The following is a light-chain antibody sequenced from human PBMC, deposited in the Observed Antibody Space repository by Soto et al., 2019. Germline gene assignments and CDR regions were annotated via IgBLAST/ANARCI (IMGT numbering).Light chain of an antibody. J-gene: IGKJ1*01. CDR3: QHYNSYSEA. CDR2: DVS. V-gene: IGKV1-5*01. Sequence: DIQMTQSPSTLSASVGDRVTITCRASQSISRWVAWYQQKPGKAPKLLIYDVSNLESGVPSRFSGSGSGTEFTLTISSLQPDDFATYYCQHYNSYSEAFGQGTKVDIK. CDR1: QSISRW.